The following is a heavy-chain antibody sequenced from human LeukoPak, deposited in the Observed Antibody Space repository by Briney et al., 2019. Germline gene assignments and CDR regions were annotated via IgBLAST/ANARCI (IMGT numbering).Heavy chain of an antibody. D-gene: IGHD2-21*02. Sequence: PGGSLRLSCAVSGGTFSVYWMAWVRHSPGKGLEWVAEINEDGSVKYYVDSMKGRFTISRDNAKNSLYLQMNSLGAEDTAVYYGAKVPGDSDCYWGQGTLVTVSS. CDR2: INEDGSVK. V-gene: IGHV3-7*01. J-gene: IGHJ4*02. CDR1: GGTFSVYW. CDR3: AKVPGDSDCY.